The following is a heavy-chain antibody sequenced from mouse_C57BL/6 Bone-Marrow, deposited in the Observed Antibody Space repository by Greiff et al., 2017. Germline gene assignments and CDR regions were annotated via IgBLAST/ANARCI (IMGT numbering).Heavy chain of an antibody. J-gene: IGHJ3*01. D-gene: IGHD1-1*01. V-gene: IGHV1-55*01. Sequence: VQLQQPGAELVKPGASVKMSCKASGYTFTSYWINWVKQRPGQGLEWIGDIYPGSGSTNYNEKFKSKATLTVDTSSSTAYMQLSSLTSEDSAVYYYAIRNLILQYPLAYWGQGTLFTVSS. CDR1: GYTFTSYW. CDR3: AIRNLILQYPLAY. CDR2: IYPGSGST.